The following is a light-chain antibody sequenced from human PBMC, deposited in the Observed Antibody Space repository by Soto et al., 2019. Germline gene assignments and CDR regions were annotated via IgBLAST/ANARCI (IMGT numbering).Light chain of an antibody. V-gene: IGKV3-11*01. CDR3: QQLSNWPSIT. CDR1: QSVSSY. CDR2: DAS. Sequence: EIVLPKYPAPLSLSPGERATLSCRGSQSVSSYLAWYQQKPGQAPRLLIYDASNRATGIPARFSGSGSGTDFTLTISSLEPEDFAVYYCQQLSNWPSITFGQGRLLEI. J-gene: IGKJ5*01.